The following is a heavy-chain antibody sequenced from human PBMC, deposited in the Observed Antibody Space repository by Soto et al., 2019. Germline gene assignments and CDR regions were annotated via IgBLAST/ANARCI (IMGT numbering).Heavy chain of an antibody. J-gene: IGHJ3*02. V-gene: IGHV4-59*08. Sequence: SETLSLTCTVSGGSISSYYWSWIRQPPGKGLEWIGYIYYSGSTNYNPSLKSRVTISVDTSRNQFSLKLSSVTAADTAVYYCARISLYGDSIWGQGTMVTVSS. CDR3: ARISLYGDSI. CDR2: IYYSGST. CDR1: GGSISSYY. D-gene: IGHD4-17*01.